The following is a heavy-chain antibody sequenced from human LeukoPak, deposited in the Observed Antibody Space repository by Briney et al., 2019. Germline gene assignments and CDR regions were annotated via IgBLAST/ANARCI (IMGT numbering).Heavy chain of an antibody. J-gene: IGHJ6*03. V-gene: IGHV1-18*01. D-gene: IGHD3-3*01. CDR2: ISAYNGNT. Sequence: ASVKVSCKASGYTFTSYGISWVRQAPGQGLEWMGWISAYNGNTNYAQKLQGRVTMTTDTSTSTAYMELTSLRSDDTAVYYCARETTYYDFWSSAYYYYYMDVWGKGTTVTVSS. CDR1: GYTFTSYG. CDR3: ARETTYYDFWSSAYYYYYMDV.